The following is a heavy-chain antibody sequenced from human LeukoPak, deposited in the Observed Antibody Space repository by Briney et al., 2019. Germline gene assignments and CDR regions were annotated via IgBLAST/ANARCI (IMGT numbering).Heavy chain of an antibody. CDR2: IYTSGST. CDR3: ARGWLEQLFDS. CDR1: GGSISSGSYY. D-gene: IGHD5-24*01. J-gene: IGHJ4*02. V-gene: IGHV4-61*02. Sequence: SQTLSLTCTVSGGSISSGSYYWSWIRQPAGKGLEWIGRIYTSGSTNYNPSLESRVTISVDTSKNQFSLKLSSVTAADTAVYYCARGWLEQLFDSWGQGTLVTVSS.